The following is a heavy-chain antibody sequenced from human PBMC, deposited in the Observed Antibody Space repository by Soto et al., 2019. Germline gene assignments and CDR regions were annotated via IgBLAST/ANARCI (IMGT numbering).Heavy chain of an antibody. J-gene: IGHJ3*02. Sequence: QVQLQQWGAGLLKPSETLSLTCAVYGGFVSSGSYYWSWIRQPPGKGLEWIGEMSHSGGTHFNPSLKSRATRSVDTSQNQFSLKMSSVTAADTALYYCARVERGTATTVVDAFDIWGPGTMVTVSS. CDR2: MSHSGGT. CDR3: ARVERGTATTVVDAFDI. CDR1: GGFVSSGSYY. V-gene: IGHV4-34*01. D-gene: IGHD1-1*01.